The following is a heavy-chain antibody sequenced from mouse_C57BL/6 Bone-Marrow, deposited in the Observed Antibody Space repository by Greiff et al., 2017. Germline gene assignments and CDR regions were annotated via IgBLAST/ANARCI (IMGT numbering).Heavy chain of an antibody. CDR2: IYPGGGYP. CDR1: GYTFTNYW. D-gene: IGHD4-1*01. J-gene: IGHJ3*01. Sequence: QVQLQQSGAELVRPGTSVKMSCKASGYTFTNYWIGWAKQRPGHGLEWIGDIYPGGGYPNYNEKFKGKATLTADKSSSTAYMQFSSLTSEDPAIYYCAINWDWFAYWGQGTLVTVSA. V-gene: IGHV1-63*01. CDR3: AINWDWFAY.